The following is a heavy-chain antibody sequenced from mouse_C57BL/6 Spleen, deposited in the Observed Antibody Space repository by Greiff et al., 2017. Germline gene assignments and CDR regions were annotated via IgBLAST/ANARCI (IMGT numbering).Heavy chain of an antibody. V-gene: IGHV5-17*01. Sequence: DVMLVESGGGLVKPGASLKLSCAASGFTFSDYGMHWVRQAPEKGLEWVAYISSGSSTIYYADTVKGRFTISRDNAKNTLFLQMTSLRSEDTAMYYCARNYGSSWFAYWGQGTLVTVSA. CDR1: GFTFSDYG. D-gene: IGHD1-1*01. CDR2: ISSGSSTI. J-gene: IGHJ3*01. CDR3: ARNYGSSWFAY.